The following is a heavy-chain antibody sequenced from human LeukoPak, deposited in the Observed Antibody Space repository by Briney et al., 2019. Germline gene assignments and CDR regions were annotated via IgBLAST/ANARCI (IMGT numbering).Heavy chain of an antibody. D-gene: IGHD6-6*01. CDR2: IKHDGSDK. CDR3: SSPLLRSSSGGF. J-gene: IGHJ4*02. V-gene: IGHV3-7*01. CDR1: GFTFSSYL. Sequence: GGSLRLSCAASGFTFSSYLMNWVRQAPGKGLEWVAYIKHDGSDKKYVDSVKGRFTISRDNAKNSLYLQMNSLRAEDTAVYFCSSPLLRSSSGGFWGQGTLVTVSS.